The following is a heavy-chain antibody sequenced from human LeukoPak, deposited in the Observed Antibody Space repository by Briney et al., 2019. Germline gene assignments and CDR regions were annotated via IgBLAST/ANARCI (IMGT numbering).Heavy chain of an antibody. V-gene: IGHV1-2*04. J-gene: IGHJ4*02. CDR1: GYTFTGYY. CDR2: INPNSGGT. CDR3: AREGPTGGYGFDY. D-gene: IGHD5-12*01. Sequence: ASVKVSCTASGYTFTGYYMHWVRQAPGQGLEWMGWINPNSGGTNYAQKFQGWVTMTRDTSISTAYMELSRLRSDDTAVYYCAREGPTGGYGFDYWGQGTLVTVSS.